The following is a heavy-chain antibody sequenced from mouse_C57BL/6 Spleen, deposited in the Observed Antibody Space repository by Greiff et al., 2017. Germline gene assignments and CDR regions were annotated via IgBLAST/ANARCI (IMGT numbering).Heavy chain of an antibody. D-gene: IGHD2-5*01. CDR1: GYSFTSGYD. J-gene: IGHJ2*01. Sequence: EVQVQESGPGMVKPSQSLSLTCTVTGYSFTSGYDWHWNRHFPGNQLERMGYIRYSGSTNYNPSLKSRISITHDTSKNPFFLQLNPMTTEDTATYYCARGDSNSVFDYWGQGTTLTVSS. CDR2: IRYSGST. V-gene: IGHV3-1*01. CDR3: ARGDSNSVFDY.